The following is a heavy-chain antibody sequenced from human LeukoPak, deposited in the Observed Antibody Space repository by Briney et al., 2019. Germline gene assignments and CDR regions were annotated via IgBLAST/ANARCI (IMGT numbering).Heavy chain of an antibody. CDR1: GFTFSSYA. Sequence: GGSLRLSCAASGFTFSSYAMHWVRQAPGKGLEWVAVISYDGSNKYYADSVKGRFTISRDNSKNTLYLQMNSLRADDTAVYYCAMWGDYDILTGYYDSDYWGQGTLVTVSS. CDR2: ISYDGSNK. CDR3: AMWGDYDILTGYYDSDY. J-gene: IGHJ4*02. V-gene: IGHV3-30-3*01. D-gene: IGHD3-9*01.